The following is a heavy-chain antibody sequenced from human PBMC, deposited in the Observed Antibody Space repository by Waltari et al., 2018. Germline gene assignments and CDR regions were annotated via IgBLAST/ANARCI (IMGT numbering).Heavy chain of an antibody. CDR1: SGSITSNTQS. CDR3: ATYIGASVGTAAFDV. Sequence: QPQLQASGPRVVRPSENLSLICRVSSGSITSNTQSWAWIRPSPGQGLEWIGTVSYSGTTYISPSLKSRVSVSRDTSKNQVSLILGSVTAADMAVYYCATYIGASVGTAAFDVWGQGTMVTVSS. D-gene: IGHD5-12*01. V-gene: IGHV4-39*01. CDR2: VSYSGTT. J-gene: IGHJ3*01.